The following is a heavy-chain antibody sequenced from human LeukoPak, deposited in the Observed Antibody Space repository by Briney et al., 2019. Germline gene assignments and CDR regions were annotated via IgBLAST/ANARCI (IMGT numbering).Heavy chain of an antibody. CDR2: IRFDGSNK. J-gene: IGHJ4*02. V-gene: IGHV3-30*02. D-gene: IGHD2-15*01. Sequence: PGGSLRLSCAASGFNFSTYGMQWVRQAPGKGLEWVAFIRFDGSNKYYVDSVKGRFTISRDNSKNTLYLQMNSLRPEDTAVYYCAREGGSGPTSQIAFDYWGQGTLVTVSS. CDR1: GFNFSTYG. CDR3: AREGGSGPTSQIAFDY.